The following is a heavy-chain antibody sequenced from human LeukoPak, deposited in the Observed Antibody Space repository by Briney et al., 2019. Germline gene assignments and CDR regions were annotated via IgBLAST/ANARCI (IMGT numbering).Heavy chain of an antibody. CDR3: AHRRPDRSGYWTRGAFDI. CDR2: TYWDDDK. CDR1: GFSLSTRGVG. Sequence: SGPTLVNPTQALTLTCTFSGFSLSTRGVGEGCIRQPPEKALEWLTLTYWDDDKRYSPSLKSRLTITKNTSNHLVILLMANMDPVDSATYYCAHRRPDRSGYWTRGAFDIWGQGTLVTVSS. D-gene: IGHD3-22*01. J-gene: IGHJ3*02. V-gene: IGHV2-5*02.